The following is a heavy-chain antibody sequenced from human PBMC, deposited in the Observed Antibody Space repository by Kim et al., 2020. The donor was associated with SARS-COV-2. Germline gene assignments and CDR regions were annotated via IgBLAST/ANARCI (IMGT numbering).Heavy chain of an antibody. V-gene: IGHV3-23*03. CDR1: GFTFSSYA. CDR2: IYSGGSST. CDR3: AKEGWGLWWGGMDV. Sequence: GGSLRLSCAASGFTFSSYAMSWVRQAPGKGLEWVSVIYSGGSSTYYADSVNGRFTISRDNSKNTLYLQMNSLRAEDTAVYYCAKEGWGLWWGGMDVWGQGTTVTVSS. J-gene: IGHJ6*02. D-gene: IGHD2-21*01.